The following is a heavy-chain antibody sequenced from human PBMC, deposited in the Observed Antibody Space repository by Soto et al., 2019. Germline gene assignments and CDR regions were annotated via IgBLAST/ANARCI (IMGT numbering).Heavy chain of an antibody. J-gene: IGHJ4*02. CDR1: GFTFSAYW. V-gene: IGHV3-74*01. CDR3: ARGPRVSSTGTGAH. D-gene: IGHD1-1*01. Sequence: GGSLRLSCSVSGFTFSAYWMHWVRQVPGKGLTWVSRISDDGSTATYADSVKGRFVISRDNAKNSLYLEMNTLRADDSGLYYCARGPRVSSTGTGAHWGRGTLVSVSS. CDR2: ISDDGSTA.